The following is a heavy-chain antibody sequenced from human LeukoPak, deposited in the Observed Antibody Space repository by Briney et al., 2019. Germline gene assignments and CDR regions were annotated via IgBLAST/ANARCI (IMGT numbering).Heavy chain of an antibody. CDR3: ARVSSAHFDY. CDR1: GGSISSYY. V-gene: IGHV4-59*01. Sequence: SETLSLTCTVSGGSISSYYWSWIRQPPGKGLEWIGYFYYSGSTDYNPFLKSRVTISVDTSKNQFSLNLSSVTAADTAGYYCARVSSAHFDYWGQGTVVTVSS. J-gene: IGHJ4*02. CDR2: FYYSGST.